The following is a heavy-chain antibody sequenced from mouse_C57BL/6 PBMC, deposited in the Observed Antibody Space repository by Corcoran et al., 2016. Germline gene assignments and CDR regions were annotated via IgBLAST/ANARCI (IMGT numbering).Heavy chain of an antibody. V-gene: IGHV3-6*01. CDR3: ARITTVVHFDV. CDR2: IRYDGSN. J-gene: IGHJ1*03. Sequence: DVQLQESGPGLVKPSQSLSLTCSVTGYSITSGYYWNWIRQFPGNKLEWMGYIRYDGSNNYNPSLKNRISINRYTSKNQLILKLHSVTTDDTATYSCARITTVVHFDVWGTGTTVTVSS. CDR1: GYSITSGYY. D-gene: IGHD1-1*01.